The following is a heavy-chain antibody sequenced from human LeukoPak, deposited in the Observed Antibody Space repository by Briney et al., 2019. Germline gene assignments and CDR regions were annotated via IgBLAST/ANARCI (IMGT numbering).Heavy chain of an antibody. CDR1: GFTRG. Sequence: GGSLRLSCVASGFTRGMHWVRQAPGNGLEWVGFIRLDGTDSDYADSVKGRFTISRDNSKNTLFLQLSSLKPEDTAMYYCAMERLSGFSFIHWGQGTLVAVSS. CDR3: AMERLSGFSFIH. D-gene: IGHD3-3*01. J-gene: IGHJ4*02. CDR2: IRLDGTDS. V-gene: IGHV3-30*02.